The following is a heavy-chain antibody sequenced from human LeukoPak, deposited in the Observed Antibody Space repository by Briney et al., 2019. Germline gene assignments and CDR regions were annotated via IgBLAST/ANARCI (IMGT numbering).Heavy chain of an antibody. D-gene: IGHD5-24*01. CDR3: ARHAEEDGYSAKTVDY. J-gene: IGHJ4*02. CDR2: IYNSGRT. CDR1: GGSISSSTNY. Sequence: SETLSLTCTVFGGSISSSTNYWGWVRQPPGKGLEWIGSIYNSGRTYYKPSLQSRLSISVDTSKNQFSLKLSSVTVADTAVYYCARHAEEDGYSAKTVDYWGQGTLVTVSS. V-gene: IGHV4-39*01.